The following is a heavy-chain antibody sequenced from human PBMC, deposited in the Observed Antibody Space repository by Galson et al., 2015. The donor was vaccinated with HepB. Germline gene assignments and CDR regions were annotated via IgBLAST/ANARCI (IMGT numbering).Heavy chain of an antibody. J-gene: IGHJ5*02. CDR2: IYYSGST. CDR3: AGHFRVESVTMVRGVNWFDP. CDR1: GGSISSSSYY. D-gene: IGHD3-10*01. Sequence: SETLSLTCTVSGGSISSSSYYWGWIRQPPGKGLEWIGSIYYSGSTYYNPSLKSRVTISVDTSKNQFSLKLSSVTAADTAVYYCAGHFRVESVTMVRGVNWFDPWGQGTLVTVTS. V-gene: IGHV4-39*01.